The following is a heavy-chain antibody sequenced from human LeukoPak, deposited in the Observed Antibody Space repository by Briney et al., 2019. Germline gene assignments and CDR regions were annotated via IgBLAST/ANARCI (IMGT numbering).Heavy chain of an antibody. CDR1: GFTFSNAW. V-gene: IGHV4-59*01. CDR3: AREGCSSTSCPPTYYYYYGMDV. D-gene: IGHD2-2*01. CDR2: IYHSGST. J-gene: IGHJ6*04. Sequence: GSLRLSCAASGFTFSNAWMSWIRQPPGKGLEWIGYIYHSGSTNYNPSLKSRVTISVDTSKNQFSLKLSSVTAADTAVYYCAREGCSSTSCPPTYYYYYGMDVWGKGTTVTVSS.